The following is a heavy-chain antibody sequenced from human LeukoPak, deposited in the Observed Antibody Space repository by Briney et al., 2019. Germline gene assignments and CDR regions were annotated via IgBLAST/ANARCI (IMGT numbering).Heavy chain of an antibody. CDR3: ARDRAITMVRGVISP. CDR1: GGSFSGYY. Sequence: SETLSLTCAVYGGSFSGYYWSWIRQPPGKGLEWIWEINHSGSTNYNPSPKSRVTISVDTSKNQFSLKLSSVTAADTAVYYCARDRAITMVRGVISPWGQGTLVTVSS. D-gene: IGHD3-10*01. J-gene: IGHJ5*02. CDR2: INHSGST. V-gene: IGHV4-34*01.